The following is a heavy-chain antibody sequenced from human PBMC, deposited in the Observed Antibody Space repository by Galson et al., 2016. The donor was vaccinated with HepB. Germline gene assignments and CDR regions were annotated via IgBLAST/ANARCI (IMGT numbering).Heavy chain of an antibody. CDR1: GFSLNTSGVG. Sequence: PALVKPTQTLTLTCSFSGFSLNTSGVGVAWIRQPPGKALEWLSLIYWDDDKRYSPSLKNRLTITKDTSKNQVVLTLTNMDSVDTATYYCVYRRCSGGSCFLGDWGQGTLVTVSS. CDR3: VYRRCSGGSCFLGD. V-gene: IGHV2-5*02. J-gene: IGHJ4*02. D-gene: IGHD2-15*01. CDR2: IYWDDDK.